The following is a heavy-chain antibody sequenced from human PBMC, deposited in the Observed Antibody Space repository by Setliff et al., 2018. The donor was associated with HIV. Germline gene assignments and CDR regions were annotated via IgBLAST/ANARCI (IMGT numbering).Heavy chain of an antibody. CDR1: GGSVSSGSYY. J-gene: IGHJ5*01. D-gene: IGHD5-18*01. CDR2: IYTSGST. Sequence: PSETLSLTCTVSGGSVSSGSYYWDWIRQPAGKGLEWIGRIYTSGSTNYNPSLKSRVTISVDTSKNQFSLKLSSVTAADTAVYYCARGRYSYGPGWFDSWAQGAVVTVSS. CDR3: ARGRYSYGPGWFDS. V-gene: IGHV4-61*02.